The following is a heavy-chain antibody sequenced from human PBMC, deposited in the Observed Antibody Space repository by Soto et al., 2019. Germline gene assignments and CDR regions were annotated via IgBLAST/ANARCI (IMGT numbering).Heavy chain of an antibody. Sequence: QVHLVQSGAEVKQPGASVKVSCKASGYTFTGYYIHWVRQAPGQGLEWMGWINPNTGGTNYAQKFQGRVTMTRDTSFSTAYMELRALRSDDTAVYYCAREVGGSYSHFDYWGQGTLVTVSS. J-gene: IGHJ4*02. D-gene: IGHD1-26*01. CDR3: AREVGGSYSHFDY. CDR2: INPNTGGT. CDR1: GYTFTGYY. V-gene: IGHV1-2*02.